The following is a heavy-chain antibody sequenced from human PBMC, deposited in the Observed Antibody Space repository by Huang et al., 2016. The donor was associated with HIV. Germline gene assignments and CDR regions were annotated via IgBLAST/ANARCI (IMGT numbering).Heavy chain of an antibody. CDR3: AAGVVPAADYYYYYGMDV. V-gene: IGHV1-2*02. Sequence: QVQLVQSGAEVKKPGASVKVSCKASGYTFTGYYMKWVRQAPGQGLEWMGWSNPNSGGTNYAQKFQGRVTMTRDTSISTAYMELSRLRSDDTAVYYCAAGVVPAADYYYYYGMDVWGQGTTVTVSS. J-gene: IGHJ6*02. D-gene: IGHD2-2*01. CDR1: GYTFTGYY. CDR2: SNPNSGGT.